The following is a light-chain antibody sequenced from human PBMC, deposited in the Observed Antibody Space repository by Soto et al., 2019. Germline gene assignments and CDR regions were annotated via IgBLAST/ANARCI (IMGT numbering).Light chain of an antibody. CDR3: QQSYTTVSIT. CDR1: QSISRN. Sequence: DLQMTQSPSSLSASVGDRVTITCRASQSISRNLNWYQHKPGKAPKVLVYAASSLQNGVPSRFSGSGSGTDFTLSISSLQPEDFATYYCQQSYTTVSITFGQGTRLEMK. J-gene: IGKJ5*01. V-gene: IGKV1-39*01. CDR2: AAS.